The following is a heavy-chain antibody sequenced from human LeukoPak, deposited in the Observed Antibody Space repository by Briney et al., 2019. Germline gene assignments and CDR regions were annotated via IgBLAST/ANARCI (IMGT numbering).Heavy chain of an antibody. V-gene: IGHV1-2*06. CDR2: INPNSGDT. D-gene: IGHD2-21*02. J-gene: IGHJ4*02. CDR3: ARDYCGGDCFPDY. Sequence: ASVKVSCTASGYTFTGYYVHWVRQALGQGLEWMGRINPNSGDTNYAQKFQGRVTMTRDTSISTAYMELSRLRSDDTAVYYCARDYCGGDCFPDYWGQGTLVTVSS. CDR1: GYTFTGYY.